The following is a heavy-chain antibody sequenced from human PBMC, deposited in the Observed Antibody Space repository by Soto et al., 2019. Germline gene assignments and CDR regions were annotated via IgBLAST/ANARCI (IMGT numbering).Heavy chain of an antibody. Sequence: ETLSPTGTASGSSIRGDYWSWIPQPPGKRLEWIAYISYSGTTKYNPSLKSRVTISLDTSNNQLSLKMTSVTAADTAMYYCAKGFNYYDRGTLNLDSWGLGTLVTV. V-gene: IGHV4-59*01. CDR2: ISYSGTT. CDR3: AKGFNYYDRGTLNLDS. J-gene: IGHJ4*02. D-gene: IGHD3-10*02. CDR1: GSSIRGDY.